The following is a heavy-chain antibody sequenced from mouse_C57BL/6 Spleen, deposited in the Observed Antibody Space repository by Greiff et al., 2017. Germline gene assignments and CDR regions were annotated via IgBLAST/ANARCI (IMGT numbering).Heavy chain of an antibody. D-gene: IGHD1-1*01. Sequence: VKVVESDAELVKPGASVKISCKVSGYTFTDHTIHWMKQRPEQGLEWIGYIYPRDGSTKYNEKFKGKATLTADKSSSTAYMQLNSLTSEDSAVYFCARRVVAPYWYFDVWGTGTTVTVSS. CDR1: GYTFTDHT. CDR2: IYPRDGST. CDR3: ARRVVAPYWYFDV. J-gene: IGHJ1*03. V-gene: IGHV1-78*01.